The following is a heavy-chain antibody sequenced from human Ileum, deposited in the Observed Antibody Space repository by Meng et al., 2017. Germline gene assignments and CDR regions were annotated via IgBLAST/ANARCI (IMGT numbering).Heavy chain of an antibody. CDR3: ARHDVVPVIRHGFDP. Sequence: QVQLQESGVGPVKPAETLSLTGTVSGGSISNYYWSWIRQPPGKGLEWIGYIHNSATTKYSPSLKSRVTISEDTSKNQFSLKLSSVTAADTAVYYCARHDVVPVIRHGFDPWGQGTLVTVSS. CDR2: IHNSATT. D-gene: IGHD3-10*01. J-gene: IGHJ5*02. CDR1: GGSISNYY. V-gene: IGHV4-59*08.